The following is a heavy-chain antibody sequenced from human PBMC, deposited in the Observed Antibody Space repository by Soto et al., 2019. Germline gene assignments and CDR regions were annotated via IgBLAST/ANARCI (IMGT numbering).Heavy chain of an antibody. J-gene: IGHJ4*02. CDR2: ISGNGVST. CDR1: GFTLCSYA. CDR3: AKSTLVVVIIHELDN. Sequence: GSLRLSCAVSGFTLCSYAMSWVRQAPGKGLEWVSGISGNGVSTYYADSVKGRFTISRDNSKNALYLQMKSLRAEDTAVYYCAKSTLVVVIIHELDNWGQGTLVTVSS. V-gene: IGHV3-23*01. D-gene: IGHD2-15*01.